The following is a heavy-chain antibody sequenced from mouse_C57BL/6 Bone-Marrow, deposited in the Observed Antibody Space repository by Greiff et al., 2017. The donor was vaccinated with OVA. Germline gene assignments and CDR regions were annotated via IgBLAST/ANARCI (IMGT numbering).Heavy chain of an antibody. CDR3: ARERDYYGSSLYWYFDV. CDR2: INPNYGTT. CDR1: GYSFTDYN. Sequence: VQLKESGPELVKPGASVKISCKASGYSFTDYNMNWVKQSNGKSLEWIGVINPNYGTTSYNQKFKGKATLTVDQSSSTAYMQLNSLTSEDSAVYYCARERDYYGSSLYWYFDVWGTGTTVTVSS. V-gene: IGHV1-39*01. D-gene: IGHD1-1*01. J-gene: IGHJ1*03.